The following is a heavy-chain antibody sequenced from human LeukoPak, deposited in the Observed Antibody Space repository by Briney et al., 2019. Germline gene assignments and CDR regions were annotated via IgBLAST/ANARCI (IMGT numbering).Heavy chain of an antibody. Sequence: GGPLRLSCAASGFTFSSYSMNWVRQAPGKGLEWVSSISSSSSYIYYADSVKGRFTISRDNAKNSLYLQMNSLRAEDTAVYYCARDGTLAVSADYWGQGTLVTVSS. CDR1: GFTFSSYS. J-gene: IGHJ4*02. V-gene: IGHV3-21*01. D-gene: IGHD6-19*01. CDR2: ISSSSSYI. CDR3: ARDGTLAVSADY.